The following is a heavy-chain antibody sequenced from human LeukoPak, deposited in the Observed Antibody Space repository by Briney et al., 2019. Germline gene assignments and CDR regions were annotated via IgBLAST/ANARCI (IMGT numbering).Heavy chain of an antibody. V-gene: IGHV4-59*01. Sequence: SETLSLTCTVSDDSIKNYFWTWIRQSPGKGLEWIGYVFYSRSTSYNPSLRSRLTMSVDTSKSQFSLNLKSVTAADTAVYYCARGTRRYYDGSGYYYGEFDYWGQGILVTVSS. D-gene: IGHD3-22*01. CDR2: VFYSRST. CDR3: ARGTRRYYDGSGYYYGEFDY. CDR1: DDSIKNYF. J-gene: IGHJ4*02.